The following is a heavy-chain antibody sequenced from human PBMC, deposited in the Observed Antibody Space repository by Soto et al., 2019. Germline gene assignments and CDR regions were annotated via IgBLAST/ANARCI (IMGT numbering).Heavy chain of an antibody. CDR3: ARDRYSGYDLKAYFDY. CDR2: ISSSSSYI. J-gene: IGHJ4*02. CDR1: GFTFSSYS. Sequence: PGGSLRLSCAASGFTFSSYSMNWVRQAPGKGLEWVSSISSSSSYIYYADSVKGRFTISRDNAKNSLYLQMNSLRAEDTAVYYCARDRYSGYDLKAYFDYWGQGTLVTVSS. V-gene: IGHV3-21*01. D-gene: IGHD5-12*01.